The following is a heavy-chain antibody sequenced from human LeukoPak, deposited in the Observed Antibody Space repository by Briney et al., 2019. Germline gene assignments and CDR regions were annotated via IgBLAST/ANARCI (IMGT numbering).Heavy chain of an antibody. CDR3: ARPLMITFGGEPWGAFDI. D-gene: IGHD3-16*01. V-gene: IGHV4-59*08. Sequence: SETLSLTCTVSGGSISSYYWSWIRQPPGKGLEWIGYIYYSGSTNYNPSLKSRVTISVDTSKNQFSLKLSSVTAADTAVYYCARPLMITFGGEPWGAFDIWGQGTMVTVSS. J-gene: IGHJ3*02. CDR1: GGSISSYY. CDR2: IYYSGST.